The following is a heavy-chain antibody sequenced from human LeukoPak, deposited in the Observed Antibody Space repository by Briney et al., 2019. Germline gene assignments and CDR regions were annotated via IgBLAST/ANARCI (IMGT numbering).Heavy chain of an antibody. CDR2: ISSSGSTI. CDR1: GFTFSNFA. D-gene: IGHD3-16*01. Sequence: GGSLRLSCAASGFTFSNFAMTWVRQAPGKGLEWVSYISSSGSTIYYADSVKGRFTISRDNAKNSLYLQMNSLRAEDTAVYYCARGAAYYDYLWGSSNDHWGQGILVTVSS. CDR3: ARGAAYYDYLWGSSNDH. J-gene: IGHJ4*02. V-gene: IGHV3-48*03.